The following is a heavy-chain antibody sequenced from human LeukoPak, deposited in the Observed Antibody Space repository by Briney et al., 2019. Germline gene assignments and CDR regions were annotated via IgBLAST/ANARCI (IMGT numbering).Heavy chain of an antibody. Sequence: ASVKVSCKASGYTFTGYYMNWVRQAPGQGLEWMGWINPNSGGTNYAQKFQGRVTMTRDTSISTAYMELSRLRSDDTAVYYCALSNYYDSSGYPFWYYYYMDVWGKGTTVTISS. D-gene: IGHD3-22*01. CDR1: GYTFTGYY. CDR3: ALSNYYDSSGYPFWYYYYMDV. J-gene: IGHJ6*03. CDR2: INPNSGGT. V-gene: IGHV1-2*02.